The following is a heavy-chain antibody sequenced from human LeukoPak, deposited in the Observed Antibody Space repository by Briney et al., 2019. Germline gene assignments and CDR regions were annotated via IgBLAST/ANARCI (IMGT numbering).Heavy chain of an antibody. Sequence: GGSLRLSCAASGFSFTSYAMNWVRQAPGKGLEWVSAISGSGRSTYSADSVRGRFTTSRDNSKNILYLQMNNLRGEDTAVYYCARGDPQYYYYYYMDVWGKGTTVTVSS. V-gene: IGHV3-23*01. J-gene: IGHJ6*03. CDR2: ISGSGRST. CDR3: ARGDPQYYYYYYMDV. CDR1: GFSFTSYA.